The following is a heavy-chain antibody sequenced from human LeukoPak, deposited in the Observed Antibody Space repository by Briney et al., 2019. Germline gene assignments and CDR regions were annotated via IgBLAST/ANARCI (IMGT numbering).Heavy chain of an antibody. Sequence: GGSLRLSCAASGFTFSSYGMHWVRQAPGKGLEWVAVISYDGSNKYYADSVKGRFTISRDNSKITLYLQMNSLRAEDTAVYYCAKESAGSGYSGYDFFESFQHWGQGTLVTVSS. V-gene: IGHV3-30*18. D-gene: IGHD5-12*01. CDR1: GFTFSSYG. CDR3: AKESAGSGYSGYDFFESFQH. CDR2: ISYDGSNK. J-gene: IGHJ1*01.